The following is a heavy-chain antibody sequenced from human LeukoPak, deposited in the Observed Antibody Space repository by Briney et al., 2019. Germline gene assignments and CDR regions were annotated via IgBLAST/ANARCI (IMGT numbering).Heavy chain of an antibody. CDR2: INAGNGNT. D-gene: IGHD3-10*01. J-gene: IGHJ4*02. CDR3: ARGIYYYGSGSYYNVPFDY. Sequence: GSVKVSCKASGYTFTSYAMHWVRQAPGQRLEWMGWINAGNGNTKYSQKFQGRVTITRDTSASTAYMELSSLRSEDTAVYYCARGIYYYGSGSYYNVPFDYWGRGTLVTVSS. V-gene: IGHV1-3*01. CDR1: GYTFTSYA.